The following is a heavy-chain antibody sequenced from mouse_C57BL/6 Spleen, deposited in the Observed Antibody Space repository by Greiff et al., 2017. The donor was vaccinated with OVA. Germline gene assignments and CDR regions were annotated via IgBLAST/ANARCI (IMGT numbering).Heavy chain of an antibody. CDR1: GYTFTSYW. V-gene: IGHV1-64*01. CDR2: IHPNSGST. J-gene: IGHJ2*01. Sequence: QVQLQQPGAELVKPGASVKLSCKASGYTFTSYWMHWVKQRPGQGLEWIGMIHPNSGSTNYNEKFKSKATLTVDKSSSTAYMQLSSLTSEDSAVYYCARSLYDYALDYWGQGTTLTVSS. D-gene: IGHD2-4*01. CDR3: ARSLYDYALDY.